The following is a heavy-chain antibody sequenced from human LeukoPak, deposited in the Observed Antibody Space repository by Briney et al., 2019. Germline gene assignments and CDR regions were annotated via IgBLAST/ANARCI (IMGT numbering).Heavy chain of an antibody. D-gene: IGHD2-15*01. CDR2: IMPLFGTA. J-gene: IGHJ1*01. V-gene: IGHV1-69*05. CDR1: GGTFNNSA. Sequence: ASVKVSCKTSGGTFNNSAISWVRQAPGQGLEWLGGIMPLFGTAGYAQKFQGRVTITKDESTRTVYLELTSLTSDDTAVYYCATGPYCSGGSCWQPDFRHWGQGTLVTVSS. CDR3: ATGPYCSGGSCWQPDFRH.